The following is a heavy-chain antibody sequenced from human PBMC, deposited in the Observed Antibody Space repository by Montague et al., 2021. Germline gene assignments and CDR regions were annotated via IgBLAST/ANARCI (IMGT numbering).Heavy chain of an antibody. J-gene: IGHJ3*01. V-gene: IGHV4-4*07. CDR3: ARDSPVVEPWVGGHKGALDL. D-gene: IGHD3-10*01. CDR1: GDSISSYEYY. Sequence: SETLSLTCSVSGDSISSYEYYWTWVRQPAGRGLEWIGRVYKRGDTNTNPSLRSRLTLSVDTSKNHFSLTLTSVTAADTAVYFCARDSPVVEPWVGGHKGALDLWGQGTMVTVSS. CDR2: VYKRGDT.